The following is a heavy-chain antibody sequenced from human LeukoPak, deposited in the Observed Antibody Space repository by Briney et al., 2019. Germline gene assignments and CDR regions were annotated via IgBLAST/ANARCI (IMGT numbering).Heavy chain of an antibody. V-gene: IGHV1-3*01. Sequence: ASVKVSCKASGYTFTSYAIHWVRQAPGQRLEWMGWISAGNGNTKYSQNFQGRVTFISNTSATTAFMELSSLRSGDAAVYYCARDSGSGSNDYWGQGTLVTVSS. J-gene: IGHJ4*02. CDR2: ISAGNGNT. CDR3: ARDSGSGSNDY. CDR1: GYTFTSYA. D-gene: IGHD1-26*01.